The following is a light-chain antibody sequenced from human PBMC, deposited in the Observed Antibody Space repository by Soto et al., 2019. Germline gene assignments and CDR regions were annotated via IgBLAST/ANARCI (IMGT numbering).Light chain of an antibody. J-gene: IGLJ7*01. Sequence: QSALTQPASVSGSPGQSITISCTGSTSDVGAYNYVSWYKHHSGQAPQLMIYEVSNRPSGVSNRFSGSKSGNTASLTISGLQADDEGDYYCSSKTSSSSPFVFGTGTQLTVL. CDR3: SSKTSSSSPFV. CDR2: EVS. V-gene: IGLV2-14*01. CDR1: TSDVGAYNY.